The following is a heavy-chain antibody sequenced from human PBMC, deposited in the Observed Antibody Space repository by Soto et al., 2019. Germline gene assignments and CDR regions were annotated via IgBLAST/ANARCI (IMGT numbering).Heavy chain of an antibody. CDR3: IQSRCGGDCLQSYASYYYYGMDV. J-gene: IGHJ6*02. CDR1: AFSLSTGGVG. V-gene: IGHV2-5*02. CDR2: IYWDDDK. Sequence: QITLKESGPTLVKPTQTLTLTCTFSAFSLSTGGVGVGWIRQPPGKALEWLALIYWDDDKRYSPSLRSRLTIHQDTYKNPVVLTMTNMDPVDTATYYCIQSRCGGDCLQSYASYYYYGMDVWGQGTTVTVSS. D-gene: IGHD2-21*02.